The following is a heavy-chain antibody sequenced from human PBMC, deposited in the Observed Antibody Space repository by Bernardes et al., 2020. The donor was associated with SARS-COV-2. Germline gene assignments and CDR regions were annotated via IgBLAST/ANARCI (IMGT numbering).Heavy chain of an antibody. CDR3: ATNYRTGFSFDS. J-gene: IGHJ4*02. D-gene: IGHD6-19*01. V-gene: IGHV4-59*08. Sequence: SETLSLTCSVSGGSITNYYWNWIRQPPGKGLEWIGYVYYSGSTNYNPSLRSRLTMSVDTSKNQFSLKLNSVTAADTAVYYCATNYRTGFSFDSWGQGTLVTVAS. CDR1: GGSITNYY. CDR2: VYYSGST.